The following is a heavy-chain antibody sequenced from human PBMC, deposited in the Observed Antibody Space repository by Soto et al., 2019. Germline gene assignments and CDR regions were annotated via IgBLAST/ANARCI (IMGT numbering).Heavy chain of an antibody. V-gene: IGHV1-46*03. Sequence: ASVKVSCKASGYTFTSYYMHWVRQAPGQGLEWMGIINPSGGSTSYAQKFQGRVTMTRDTSTSTVYMELSSLRSEDTAVYYCARSQEVGYYFNYFDYWGQGTLVTVSS. CDR1: GYTFTSYY. J-gene: IGHJ4*02. CDR3: ARSQEVGYYFNYFDY. CDR2: INPSGGST. D-gene: IGHD3-22*01.